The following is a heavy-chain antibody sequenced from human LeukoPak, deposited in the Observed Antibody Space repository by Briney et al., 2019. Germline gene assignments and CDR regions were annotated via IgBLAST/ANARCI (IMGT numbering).Heavy chain of an antibody. CDR1: GLTFSNYV. V-gene: IGHV3-23*01. Sequence: GGSLRLSCAASGLTFSNYVMNWVRQAPGKGLERVSAISGSGDSTYYADSVKGRFTISRDNSKNTLYLQVSSLRAEDTAVYYCARAVTGGDYWGQGTLVTVSS. D-gene: IGHD6-19*01. CDR2: ISGSGDST. CDR3: ARAVTGGDY. J-gene: IGHJ4*02.